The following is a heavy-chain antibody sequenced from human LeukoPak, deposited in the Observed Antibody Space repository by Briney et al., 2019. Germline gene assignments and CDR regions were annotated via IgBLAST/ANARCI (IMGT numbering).Heavy chain of an antibody. CDR2: ISGSGGST. CDR3: AKDPPLKWELLPYYFDY. D-gene: IGHD1-26*01. J-gene: IGHJ4*02. Sequence: GGSLRLSCAASGFTFSSYAMSWVRQAPGKGLEWVSAISGSGGSTYYADSVKGRFTISRDNSKNTLYLQMNSLRAEDTAVYYCAKDPPLKWELLPYYFDYWGQGTLVTVSS. CDR1: GFTFSSYA. V-gene: IGHV3-23*01.